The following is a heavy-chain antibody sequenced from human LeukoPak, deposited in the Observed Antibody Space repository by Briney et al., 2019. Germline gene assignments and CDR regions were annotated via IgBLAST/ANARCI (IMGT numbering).Heavy chain of an antibody. CDR2: INKSGST. D-gene: IGHD6-13*01. CDR3: ARGPSIAAAGTRGYYFDY. V-gene: IGHV4-34*01. J-gene: IGHJ4*02. Sequence: PSETLSLTCAVYGGSFSGYYWSWIRQPPGKGREGIGKINKSGSTNYNPSLKSRVTISVDTSKNQFSLKLSSVTAADTAVYYCARGPSIAAAGTRGYYFDYWGQGTLVTVSS. CDR1: GGSFSGYY.